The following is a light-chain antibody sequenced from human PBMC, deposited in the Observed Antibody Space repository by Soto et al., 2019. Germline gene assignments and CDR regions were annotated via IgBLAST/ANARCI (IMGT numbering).Light chain of an antibody. CDR1: QSVYNS. J-gene: IGKJ1*01. CDR3: QQYNNWPPWT. V-gene: IGKV3-15*01. Sequence: ETELTQSPATLSVSPGERATLSCRARQSVYNSLAWYQERPGQAPRLLIYGASTRATGIPARFSGSGSGTEFTLTISSLQSEDFAVYYCQQYNNWPPWTFGQGTKVEIK. CDR2: GAS.